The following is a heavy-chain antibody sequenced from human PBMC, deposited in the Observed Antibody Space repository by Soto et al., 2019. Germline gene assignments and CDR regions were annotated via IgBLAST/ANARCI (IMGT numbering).Heavy chain of an antibody. V-gene: IGHV3-72*01. Sequence: EVQLVESGGGLVQPGGSLRLSCAASGFTFSDYYMDWVRQAPGKGLEWVGRIRNKANSYTTESAASVKGRFTISRDDSKNSLYLQMNSLKTEDTAVYYCVRVFDYYDSSGSDYWGQGTLVTVSS. CDR3: VRVFDYYDSSGSDY. J-gene: IGHJ4*02. CDR2: IRNKANSYTT. CDR1: GFTFSDYY. D-gene: IGHD3-22*01.